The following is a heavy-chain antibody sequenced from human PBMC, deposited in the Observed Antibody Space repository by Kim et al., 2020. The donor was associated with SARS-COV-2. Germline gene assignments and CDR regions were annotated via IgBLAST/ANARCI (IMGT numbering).Heavy chain of an antibody. CDR2: ISGYNDDT. V-gene: IGHV1-18*04. CDR3: VRDARRHCSGSTCLGYFDY. J-gene: IGHJ4*02. Sequence: ASVKVSCKASGYTFTSYGISWVRQAPGQGLEWMGWISGYNDDTNHAQKLQGRVTMTKDTSTNTAYMELRSLTSDDTAVYYCVRDARRHCSGSTCLGYFDYWGEGTLVTVSS. D-gene: IGHD2-15*01. CDR1: GYTFTSYG.